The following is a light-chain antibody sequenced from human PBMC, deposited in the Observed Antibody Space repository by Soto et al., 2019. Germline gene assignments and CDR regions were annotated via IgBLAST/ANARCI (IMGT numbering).Light chain of an antibody. J-gene: IGLJ2*01. CDR3: QSYDDRLSHVV. CDR1: SSNIGSFYD. Sequence: QSVLTQPPSVSGAPGHRVTITCTGSSSNIGSFYDVHWYHQLPGTVPKLLIYGDNNRHSGVPDRFSGSKSGTSASLAITGLLSEDEADYYLQSYDDRLSHVVFVGGTKLTVL. V-gene: IGLV1-40*01. CDR2: GDN.